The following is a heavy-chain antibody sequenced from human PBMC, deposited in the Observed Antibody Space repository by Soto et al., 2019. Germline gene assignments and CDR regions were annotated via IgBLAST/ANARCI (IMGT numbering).Heavy chain of an antibody. J-gene: IGHJ6*02. CDR2: ISANSGSI. CDR1: GFCFDGYA. V-gene: IGHV3-9*01. Sequence: EVQLVESGGGLVQPGRSLRLACAASGFCFDGYAMHWVRQAPGKGLEWVSGISANSGSIGYADSVKGRFTISRDNAKHSLYLQMNSLRLEDTAMYYCAKDTQLRFYCMDVWGQGTTVTVAS. CDR3: AKDTQLRFYCMDV.